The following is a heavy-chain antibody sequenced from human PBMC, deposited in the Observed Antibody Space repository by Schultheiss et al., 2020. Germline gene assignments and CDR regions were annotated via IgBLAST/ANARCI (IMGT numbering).Heavy chain of an antibody. Sequence: ASVKVSCKASGYTFTSYAMHWVRQAPGQRLEWMGWINAGNGNTKYSQKFQGRVTMTRDTSTSTAYMELSSQRSEDIDVYYCARRELTIFGVVIILWCKHLPYWYFDLWGRGTLVTVSS. CDR3: ARRELTIFGVVIILWCKHLPYWYFDL. CDR2: INAGNGNT. CDR1: GYTFTSYA. V-gene: IGHV1-3*03. J-gene: IGHJ2*01. D-gene: IGHD3-3*01.